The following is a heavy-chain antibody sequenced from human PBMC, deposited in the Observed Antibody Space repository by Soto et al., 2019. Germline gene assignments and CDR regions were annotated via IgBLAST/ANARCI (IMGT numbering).Heavy chain of an antibody. CDR1: GGTFSTYA. CDR2: VIPIFGTP. J-gene: IGHJ6*02. V-gene: IGHV1-69*01. CDR3: ARSQGGSSSLDIYYYYYYGMDV. Sequence: QVQLVQSGAKVKKPGSSVKVSCKAPGGTFSTYAISWVRQAPGQGLEWMGGVIPIFGTPKYAQKFQGRVTIPADESTSTGYMELRSLRSEDTAVYYCARSQGGSSSLDIYYYYYYGMDVWGQGTTVTVSS. D-gene: IGHD2-15*01.